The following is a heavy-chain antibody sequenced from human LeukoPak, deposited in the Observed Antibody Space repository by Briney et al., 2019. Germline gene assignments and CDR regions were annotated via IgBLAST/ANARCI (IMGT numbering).Heavy chain of an antibody. CDR1: GYSISSGYY. D-gene: IGHD2-2*01. CDR2: IYHSGST. V-gene: IGHV4-38-2*02. Sequence: SETLSLTCTVSGYSISSGYYWGWIRQPPGKGLEWIGSIYHSGSTYYNPTLKSRVTISVDTSKNHFSLKLSSVTAADTAVYYCAREGPFRYCSSASCPWGQGTLVTVSS. CDR3: AREGPFRYCSSASCP. J-gene: IGHJ5*02.